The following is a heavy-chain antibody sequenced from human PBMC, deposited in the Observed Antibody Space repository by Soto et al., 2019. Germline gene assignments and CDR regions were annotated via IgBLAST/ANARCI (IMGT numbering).Heavy chain of an antibody. V-gene: IGHV1-18*01. Sequence: ASVKVSCKASGYTFTSYGISWVRQAPGQGLEWMGWISAYNGNTNYAQKLQGRVTMTTDTSTSTAYMELRSLRSDDTAVYYCARDGICSSNSCYWSYYYYGMDVWGQGTTVTVSS. CDR2: ISAYNGNT. CDR1: GYTFTSYG. D-gene: IGHD2-2*01. CDR3: ARDGICSSNSCYWSYYYYGMDV. J-gene: IGHJ6*02.